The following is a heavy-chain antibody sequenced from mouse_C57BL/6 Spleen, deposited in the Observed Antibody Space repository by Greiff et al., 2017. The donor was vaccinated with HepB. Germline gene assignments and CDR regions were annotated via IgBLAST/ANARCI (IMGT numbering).Heavy chain of an antibody. J-gene: IGHJ3*01. CDR2: ISTYYGDA. D-gene: IGHD4-1*01. V-gene: IGHV1-67*01. CDR1: GYTFTDYA. CDR3: AGSGGVFAY. Sequence: VQLQQSGPELVRPGVSVKISCKGSGYTFTDYAMHWVKQSHAQSLEWIGVISTYYGDASYHQKFKDKASMTVDQSSRTAYMELARLTSEDSAVYYCAGSGGVFAYWGQGTLVTVSA.